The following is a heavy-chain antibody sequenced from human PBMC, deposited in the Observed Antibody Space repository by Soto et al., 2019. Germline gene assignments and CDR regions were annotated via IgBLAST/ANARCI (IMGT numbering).Heavy chain of an antibody. CDR1: GGAVSSGTYY. V-gene: IGHV4-61*01. Sequence: QVQLQESGPGLVNPSETLSLTCTVSGGAVSSGTYYWSWIRQPPGKGLEWIGYIYYTGRTNYNPSLKSRVTMSIDTSKYQFSLKVNSGTSADTAVYYCARASRTYLQVDDWGQGTLVNFSS. D-gene: IGHD1-26*01. CDR3: ARASRTYLQVDD. J-gene: IGHJ4*02. CDR2: IYYTGRT.